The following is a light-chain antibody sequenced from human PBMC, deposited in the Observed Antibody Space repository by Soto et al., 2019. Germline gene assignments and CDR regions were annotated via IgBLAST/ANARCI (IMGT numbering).Light chain of an antibody. J-gene: IGLJ1*01. CDR3: QSYDSSLSAYV. V-gene: IGLV1-40*01. CDR2: GNS. CDR1: RSNIGAGYY. Sequence: QSVLTEPPSVSGAPGQRVTISCTGSRSNIGAGYYVHWYQQLPGTAPKLLIYGNSNRPSGVPDRFSGSMSGTSASLAITGLQAEDEADYYCQSYDSSLSAYVFATGTKV.